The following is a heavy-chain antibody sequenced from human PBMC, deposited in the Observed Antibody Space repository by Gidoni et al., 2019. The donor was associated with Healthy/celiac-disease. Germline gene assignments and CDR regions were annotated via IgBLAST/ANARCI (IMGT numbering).Heavy chain of an antibody. CDR1: GFPFSSYA. CDR2: ISGSGGST. D-gene: IGHD3-10*01. CDR3: AKNLWFGELVYYFDY. J-gene: IGHJ4*02. Sequence: EVQLLESGGGLVQPGGSLRLSCAASGFPFSSYAMSWVRQAPGKGLGWVSAISGSGGSTYYADSVKGRFTISRDNSKNTLYLQMNSLRAEDTAVYYCAKNLWFGELVYYFDYWGQGTLVTVSS. V-gene: IGHV3-23*01.